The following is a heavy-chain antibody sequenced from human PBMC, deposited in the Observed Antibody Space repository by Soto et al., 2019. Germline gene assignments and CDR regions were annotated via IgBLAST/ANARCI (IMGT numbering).Heavy chain of an antibody. D-gene: IGHD1-26*01. CDR2: ISSSSSYI. J-gene: IGHJ5*02. CDR1: GFTFSSYS. CDR3: ARDRRYSGSDREYNWFDP. V-gene: IGHV3-21*01. Sequence: GSLRLSCAASGFTFSSYSMNWVRQAAGKGLEWVSSISSSSSYIYYADSVKGRFTISRDNAKNSLYLQMNSLRAEDTAVYYCARDRRYSGSDREYNWFDPWGQGTLVTVSS.